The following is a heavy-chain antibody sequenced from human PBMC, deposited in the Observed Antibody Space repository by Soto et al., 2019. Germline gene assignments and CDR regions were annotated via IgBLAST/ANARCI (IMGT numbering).Heavy chain of an antibody. CDR2: LTSDGRTP. J-gene: IGHJ4*02. CDR3: ARAEVDY. CDR1: GFTFGNYW. Sequence: GGSLRLSCAASGFTFGNYWMHWVRQAPGKGPEWVSRLTSDGRTPYYADSVKGRFTVSRDNTKNTLYLQMNSLRAEDTAVYYCARAEVDYWGPGTLVTVSS. V-gene: IGHV3-74*01.